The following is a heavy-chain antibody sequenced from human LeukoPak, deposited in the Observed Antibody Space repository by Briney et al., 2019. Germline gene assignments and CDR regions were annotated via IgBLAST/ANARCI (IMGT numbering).Heavy chain of an antibody. Sequence: ASVKVSCKASGYTFTSYGISWVRQAPGQGLEWMGWISAYNGNTNYAQKLQGRVTMTTDTSTSTAYMELRSLRSDDTAVYYCARDKTDVVRGVRALDYWGQGTLVTVSS. D-gene: IGHD3-10*01. CDR1: GYTFTSYG. CDR2: ISAYNGNT. CDR3: ARDKTDVVRGVRALDY. V-gene: IGHV1-18*04. J-gene: IGHJ4*02.